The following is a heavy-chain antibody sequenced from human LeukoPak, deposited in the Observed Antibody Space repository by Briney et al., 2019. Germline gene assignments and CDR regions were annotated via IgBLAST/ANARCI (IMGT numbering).Heavy chain of an antibody. CDR2: IYYSGST. V-gene: IGHV4-39*07. CDR1: GGSISSSSYY. Sequence: SETLSLTCTVSGGSISSSSYYWGWIRQPPGKGLEWIGSIYYSGSTYYNPSLKSRVTISVDTSKNQFSLKLSSVTAADTAVYYCARDLGSSGYYYGYWGQGTLVTVSS. CDR3: ARDLGSSGYYYGY. J-gene: IGHJ4*02. D-gene: IGHD3-22*01.